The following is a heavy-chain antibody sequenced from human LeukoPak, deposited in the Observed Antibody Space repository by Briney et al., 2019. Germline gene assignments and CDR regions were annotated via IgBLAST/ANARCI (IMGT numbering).Heavy chain of an antibody. V-gene: IGHV3-7*04. Sequence: PGGSLRLSCAASGFTFNSYWMNWVRQAPGKGLEWVANIKEDGSEKYYVDSVKGRFTISRDNAKNSLYLQMNSLRAEDTAVYYCARGVDVWGQGTTVIVS. J-gene: IGHJ6*02. CDR3: ARGVDV. CDR2: IKEDGSEK. CDR1: GFTFNSYW.